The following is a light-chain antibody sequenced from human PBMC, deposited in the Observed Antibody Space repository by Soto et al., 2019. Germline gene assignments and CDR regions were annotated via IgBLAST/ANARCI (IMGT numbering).Light chain of an antibody. Sequence: EIVVTQSPGTLSLSPGERATLSCRASQSVSSSYLAWYQQKPGQAPRLLIYGASSRATGIPDRFSGSGSGTDFTLTISRLEPEDFAVYYCQQYGSSPLTWTFGQGTKVDIK. CDR3: QQYGSSPLTWT. CDR1: QSVSSSY. CDR2: GAS. V-gene: IGKV3-20*01. J-gene: IGKJ1*01.